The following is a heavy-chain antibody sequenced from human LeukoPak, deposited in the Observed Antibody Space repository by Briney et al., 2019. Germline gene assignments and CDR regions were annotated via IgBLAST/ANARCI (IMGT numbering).Heavy chain of an antibody. CDR1: GYTFTNYD. D-gene: IGHD3-22*01. Sequence: ASVTVSCKASGYTFTNYDVNWVRQATGQGLEWMGWMNPNSGNTAYAQKFQGRVTITRNTSISTAYMELSSLRSEDTAVYYCAREDYYDSGSNDYWGQGTLVTVSS. CDR2: MNPNSGNT. V-gene: IGHV1-8*03. CDR3: AREDYYDSGSNDY. J-gene: IGHJ4*02.